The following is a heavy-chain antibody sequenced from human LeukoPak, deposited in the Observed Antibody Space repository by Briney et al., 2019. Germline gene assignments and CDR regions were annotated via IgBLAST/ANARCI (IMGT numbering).Heavy chain of an antibody. D-gene: IGHD3-22*01. CDR1: GGSFSGYY. CDR2: INHSGST. J-gene: IGHJ6*03. V-gene: IGHV4-34*01. CDR3: ARGKSGYYLNYYYYYMDV. Sequence: PSETLSLTCAVYGGSFSGYYWSWIRQPPGKGLEWVGEINHSGSTNYNPSLKSRVTISVDTSKNQFSLKLSSVTAADTAVYYCARGKSGYYLNYYYYYMDVWGKGTTVTISS.